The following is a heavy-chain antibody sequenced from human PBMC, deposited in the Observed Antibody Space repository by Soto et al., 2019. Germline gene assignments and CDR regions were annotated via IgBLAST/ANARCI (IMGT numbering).Heavy chain of an antibody. CDR1: GFTFSSYS. D-gene: IGHD1-26*01. CDR3: AREGGSPNWFDP. CDR2: ISSSSSTI. J-gene: IGHJ5*02. Sequence: EVQLVESGGGLVQPGGSLRLSCAASGFTFSSYSMNWVRQAPGKGLEWVSYISSSSSTIYYADSVKGRFTISRDNAKNSLYPQSTGLKYEDTAVYYYAREGGSPNWFDPWGQGTLVTVSS. V-gene: IGHV3-48*02.